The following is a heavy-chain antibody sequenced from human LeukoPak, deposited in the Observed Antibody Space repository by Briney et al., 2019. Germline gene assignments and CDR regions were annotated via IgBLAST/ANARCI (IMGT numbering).Heavy chain of an antibody. CDR1: GLTFRNAW. V-gene: IGHV3-15*01. J-gene: IGHJ4*02. D-gene: IGHD2-2*01. Sequence: PGGSLRLSCAASGLTFRNAWMTWVRQAPGKGLEWVGRIKSKSDGGTTDYAAPVKGRFTISRDDSKNTLYLQMNSLRAEDTAVYYCAKYCSSTSCFLDWGQGTLVTVSS. CDR3: AKYCSSTSCFLD. CDR2: IKSKSDGGTT.